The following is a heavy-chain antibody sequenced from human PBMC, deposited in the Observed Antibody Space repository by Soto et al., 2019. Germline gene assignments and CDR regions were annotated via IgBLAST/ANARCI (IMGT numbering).Heavy chain of an antibody. CDR2: IDPSDSYT. D-gene: IGHD6-13*01. CDR3: ARHLRVSSWYSGYYGMDV. V-gene: IGHV5-10-1*01. J-gene: IGHJ6*02. Sequence: GESLKISCKGSGYNFTSYWLSWVRQMPGKGLEWMGRIDPSDSYTNYSPSFQGHVTISADKSISTAYLQWSSLKASDTAMYYCARHLRVSSWYSGYYGMDVWGQGTTVTVFS. CDR1: GYNFTSYW.